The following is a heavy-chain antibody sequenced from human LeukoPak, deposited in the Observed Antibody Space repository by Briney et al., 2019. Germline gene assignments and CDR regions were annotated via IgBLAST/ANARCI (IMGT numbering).Heavy chain of an antibody. CDR2: ISSSSSYI. V-gene: IGHV3-21*01. J-gene: IGHJ4*02. D-gene: IGHD5-24*01. CDR1: GFTFSYYN. Sequence: GGSLRLSCAASGFTFSYYNINWVRQAPGKGLEWVSSISSSSSYIYYADSVKGRFTISRDNSKNTLYLQMNSLRAEDTAVYYCARGDRDGLQLSRYYFDYWGQGTLVTVSS. CDR3: ARGDRDGLQLSRYYFDY.